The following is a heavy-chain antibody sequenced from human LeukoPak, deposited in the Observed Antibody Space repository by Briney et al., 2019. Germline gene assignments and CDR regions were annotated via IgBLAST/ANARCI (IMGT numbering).Heavy chain of an antibody. CDR2: ISSSSSYI. V-gene: IGHV3-21*01. Sequence: GGSLRRSCAASGFTFSSYSMNWVRQAPGKGLEWVSSISSSSSYIYYADSVKGRFTISRDNAKNSLYLQMNSLRAEDTAVYYCARDDKGYGDWFNPWGQGTLVTVSS. J-gene: IGHJ5*02. D-gene: IGHD4-17*01. CDR1: GFTFSSYS. CDR3: ARDDKGYGDWFNP.